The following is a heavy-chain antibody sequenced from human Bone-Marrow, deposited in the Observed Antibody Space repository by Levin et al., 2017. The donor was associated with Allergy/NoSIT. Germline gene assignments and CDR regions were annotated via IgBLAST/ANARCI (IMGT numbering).Heavy chain of an antibody. Sequence: GGSLRLSCAVSGFTVSNNYMSWVRQAPGKGLEWVSVIFSNGDTSYADSVKGRFTISRDNSKNTLYLQMNSLRAEDTAIYYCATRTTAWAQWGQGTLVTVSS. CDR3: ATRTTAWAQ. D-gene: IGHD1-7*01. CDR1: GFTVSNNY. J-gene: IGHJ4*02. CDR2: IFSNGDT. V-gene: IGHV3-53*01.